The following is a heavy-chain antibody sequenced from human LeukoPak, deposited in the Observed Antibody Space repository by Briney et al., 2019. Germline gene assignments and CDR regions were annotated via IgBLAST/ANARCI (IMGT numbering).Heavy chain of an antibody. D-gene: IGHD3-10*01. CDR1: GGSISSYY. CDR3: ARAYRYYGSGSYYTPYYFDY. Sequence: SETLSLTCTVSGGSISSYYWSWIRQPAGKGLEWIGRIYTSGSTNYNPSLKSRVTMSVDTPKNQFSLKLSSVTAADTAVYYCARAYRYYGSGSYYTPYYFDYWGQGTLVTVSS. J-gene: IGHJ4*02. V-gene: IGHV4-4*07. CDR2: IYTSGST.